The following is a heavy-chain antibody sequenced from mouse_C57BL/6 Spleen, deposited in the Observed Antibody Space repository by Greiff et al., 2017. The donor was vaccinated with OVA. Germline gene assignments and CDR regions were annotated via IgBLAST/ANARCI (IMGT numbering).Heavy chain of an antibody. Sequence: QVQLKESGAELVRPGSSVKLSCKASGYTFTSYWMHWVKQRPIQGLEWIGNIDPSDSETHYNQKFKDKATLTVDKSSSTAYMQLSSLTSEDSAVYYCARYDGYSLYAMDYWGQGTSVTVSS. V-gene: IGHV1-52*01. D-gene: IGHD2-3*01. CDR1: GYTFTSYW. CDR3: ARYDGYSLYAMDY. J-gene: IGHJ4*01. CDR2: IDPSDSET.